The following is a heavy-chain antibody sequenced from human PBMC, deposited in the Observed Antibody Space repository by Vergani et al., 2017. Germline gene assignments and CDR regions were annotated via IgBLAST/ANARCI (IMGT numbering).Heavy chain of an antibody. CDR2: IYAGDSDV. Sequence: EVQLVQSGAEVKKPGESLKISCQGSGYSITNYWIAWVRQRPGKGLEWMGIIYAGDSDVRYSPSFQGQVTMSVDKSLSTAYLQWSSLKASDTATYYCAKTHDFWSLYSSYNWFDPRGQGTQVTVSS. CDR1: GYSITNYW. CDR3: AKTHDFWSLYSSYNWFDP. V-gene: IGHV5-51*03. J-gene: IGHJ5*02. D-gene: IGHD3-3*01.